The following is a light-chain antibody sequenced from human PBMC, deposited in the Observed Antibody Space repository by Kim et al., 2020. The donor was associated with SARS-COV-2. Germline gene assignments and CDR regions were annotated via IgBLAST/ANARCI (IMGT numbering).Light chain of an antibody. CDR3: QQYNNWPPFT. Sequence: VSPGERATLSCRASQSISGDLAWYQQKPVQAPRLLIYGASTRATGVPARFSGSGSGTEFTLTISSLQSEDFAIYYCQQYNNWPPFTFGQGTKLEI. J-gene: IGKJ2*01. V-gene: IGKV3-15*01. CDR2: GAS. CDR1: QSISGD.